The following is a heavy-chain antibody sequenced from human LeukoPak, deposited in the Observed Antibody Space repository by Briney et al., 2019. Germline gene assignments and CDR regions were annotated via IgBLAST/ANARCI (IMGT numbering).Heavy chain of an antibody. CDR1: GFTFSSYG. J-gene: IGHJ4*02. V-gene: IGHV3-30*18. Sequence: AGGSLRLSCAASGFTFSSYGMHWVRQAPGKGLDWVAVISNDGSKKYYADSVKGRFTISRDNSKNTLYLQMNSLRAEDTAVYYCAKGTGWFWGQGTLVTVSS. CDR2: ISNDGSKK. D-gene: IGHD6-19*01. CDR3: AKGTGWF.